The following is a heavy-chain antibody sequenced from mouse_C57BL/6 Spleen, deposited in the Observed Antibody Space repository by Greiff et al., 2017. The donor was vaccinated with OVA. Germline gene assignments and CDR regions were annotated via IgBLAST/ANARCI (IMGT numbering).Heavy chain of an antibody. Sequence: VQLQQSGTVLARPGASVKMSCKTSGYTFTSYWMHWVKQRPGQGLEWIGAIYPGNSDTSYNQKFKGKAKLTAVTSASTAYMELSSLTNEDSAVYYCTAEDYYGSSSPLDYWGQGTSVTVSS. V-gene: IGHV1-5*01. J-gene: IGHJ4*01. D-gene: IGHD1-1*01. CDR2: IYPGNSDT. CDR3: TAEDYYGSSSPLDY. CDR1: GYTFTSYW.